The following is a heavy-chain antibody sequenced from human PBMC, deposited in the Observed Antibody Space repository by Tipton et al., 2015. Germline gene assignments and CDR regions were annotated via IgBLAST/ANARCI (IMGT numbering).Heavy chain of an antibody. CDR3: ARRAGYGDHFDY. D-gene: IGHD4-17*01. Sequence: TLSLTCTVSSDSINKYYWSWIRQPPGKELQWIGYIQYSGGTNYNPSLESRVSMSVDTSKTQFSLEMRSVTATDTAVYYCARRAGYGDHFDYWGRGTLVTVSP. V-gene: IGHV4-59*07. CDR1: SDSINKYY. CDR2: IQYSGGT. J-gene: IGHJ4*02.